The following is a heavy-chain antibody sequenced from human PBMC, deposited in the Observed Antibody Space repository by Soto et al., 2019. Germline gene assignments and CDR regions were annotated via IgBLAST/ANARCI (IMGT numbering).Heavy chain of an antibody. V-gene: IGHV3-33*01. CDR2: IWYDGSNK. CDR1: GFTFSSYG. Sequence: GGSLRLSSEASGFTFSSYGMHRVRQAPGKGLEWVAVIWYDGSNKYYADSVKGRFTISRDNSKNTLYLQMNSLRAEDTAVYYCARDAGYDFWSGYYPGYYYYYGMDVWGQGTTVTVSS. CDR3: ARDAGYDFWSGYYPGYYYYYGMDV. J-gene: IGHJ6*02. D-gene: IGHD3-3*01.